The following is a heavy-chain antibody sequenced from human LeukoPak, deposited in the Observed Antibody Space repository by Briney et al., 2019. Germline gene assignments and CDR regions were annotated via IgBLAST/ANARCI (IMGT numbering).Heavy chain of an antibody. Sequence: PGGSLRLSCAASGFTFSSYWMSWVRQAPGKGLEWVANIKQDGSEKYYVDSVKGRSTTSRDNAKNSLYLQMNSLRAEDTAVYYCARDDYGDFADYWGQGTLVTVSS. CDR2: IKQDGSEK. V-gene: IGHV3-7*04. J-gene: IGHJ4*02. D-gene: IGHD4-17*01. CDR1: GFTFSSYW. CDR3: ARDDYGDFADY.